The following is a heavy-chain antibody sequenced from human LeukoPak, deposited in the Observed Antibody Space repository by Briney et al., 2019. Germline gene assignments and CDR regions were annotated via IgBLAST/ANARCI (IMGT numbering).Heavy chain of an antibody. Sequence: GGSLRLSCAASGFTFSNYGMHWVRQAPGKGLEWVAVISHDGSNKYYADSVKGRFTISRDNSKNTLYLRMNSLRVEDTAMYYCAKDYALGGQGTLVTVSS. CDR1: GFTFSNYG. V-gene: IGHV3-30*18. CDR2: ISHDGSNK. D-gene: IGHD3-16*01. CDR3: AKDYAL. J-gene: IGHJ4*02.